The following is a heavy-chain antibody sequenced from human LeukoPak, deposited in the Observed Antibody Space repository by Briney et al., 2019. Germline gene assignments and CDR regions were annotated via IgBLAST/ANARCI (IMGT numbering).Heavy chain of an antibody. CDR1: GFTFSSYW. D-gene: IGHD3-3*01. Sequence: GGSLRLSCAASGFTFSSYWMSWVRQAPGKGLEWVANIKQDGSEKYYVDSVKGRFTISRDNAKNSLYLQMNSLRAEDTAVYYCANSHSYYDSWSGYYGYFDYWGQGTLVTVSS. V-gene: IGHV3-7*01. CDR3: ANSHSYYDSWSGYYGYFDY. CDR2: IKQDGSEK. J-gene: IGHJ4*02.